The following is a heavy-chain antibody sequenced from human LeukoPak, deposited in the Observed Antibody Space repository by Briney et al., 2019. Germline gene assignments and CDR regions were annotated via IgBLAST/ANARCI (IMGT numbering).Heavy chain of an antibody. J-gene: IGHJ4*02. CDR3: ARGLPYYYDSSHYFDY. D-gene: IGHD3-22*01. Sequence: PSGTLSLTCTVSGGSISSSSYYWGCIRQPPGTGREWLGSIYYSGRTYYNPSLKIRVTISIDTSKNQFSLKLSSVTAADTAVYYCARGLPYYYDSSHYFDYWGQGTLVTVSS. CDR1: GGSISSSSYY. CDR2: IYYSGRT. V-gene: IGHV4-39*07.